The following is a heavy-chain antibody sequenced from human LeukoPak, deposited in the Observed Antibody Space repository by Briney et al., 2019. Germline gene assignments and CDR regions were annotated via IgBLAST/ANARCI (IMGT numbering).Heavy chain of an antibody. V-gene: IGHV4-4*07. D-gene: IGHD4-11*01. CDR2: IYTSGST. J-gene: IGHJ4*02. Sequence: SETLSLTCTVSGGSISSYYWSWIRQPAGKGLEWIGRIYTSGSTNYNPSLKSRVTMSVDTSKNQFSLKLSSVTAADTAVYYCTVLTTSFKDDYWGQGTLVTVSS. CDR1: GGSISSYY. CDR3: TVLTTSFKDDY.